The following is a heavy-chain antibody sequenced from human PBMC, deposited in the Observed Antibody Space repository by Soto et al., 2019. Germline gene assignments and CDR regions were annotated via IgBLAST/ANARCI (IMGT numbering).Heavy chain of an antibody. J-gene: IGHJ4*02. D-gene: IGHD2-15*01. V-gene: IGHV3-33*01. CDR3: ARERGVVVAATRYFDY. CDR1: GFTFSSYG. Sequence: PGGSLRLSCAASGFTFSSYGMHWVRQAPGKGLEWVAVIWYDGSNKYYADSVRGRFTISRDNSKNTLYLQMNSLRAEDTAVYYCARERGVVVAATRYFDYWGQGT. CDR2: IWYDGSNK.